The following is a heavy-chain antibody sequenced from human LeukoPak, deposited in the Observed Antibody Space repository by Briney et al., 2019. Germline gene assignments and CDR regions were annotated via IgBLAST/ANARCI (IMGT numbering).Heavy chain of an antibody. D-gene: IGHD6-13*01. V-gene: IGHV4-61*02. CDR2: IYTSGST. CDR3: ASYYVSSWYEGFDY. Sequence: NTSETLSLTCTVSGGSISSGSYYWRWIRQPAGKGLEWIGRIYTSGSTNYNPSLKSRVTISVDTSKNQFSLKLSSVTAADTAVYYCASYYVSSWYEGFDYWGQGTLVTVSS. CDR1: GGSISSGSYY. J-gene: IGHJ4*02.